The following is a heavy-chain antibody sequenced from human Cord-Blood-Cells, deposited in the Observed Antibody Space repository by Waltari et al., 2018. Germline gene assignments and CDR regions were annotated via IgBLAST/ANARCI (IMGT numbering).Heavy chain of an antibody. D-gene: IGHD7-27*01. CDR1: RYTTTAYY. CDR3: ASLTGDRMLDY. V-gene: IGHV1-2*02. J-gene: IGHJ4*02. CDR2: INPNSGGT. Sequence: QAQPASSGAELKKPGASVTVPCQPARYTTTAYYMPSLRQAPGEGLEWMGWINPNSGGTNYAQKFQGRVTMTRDTSISTAYMELSRLRSDDTAVYYCASLTGDRMLDYWGQGTLVTVSS.